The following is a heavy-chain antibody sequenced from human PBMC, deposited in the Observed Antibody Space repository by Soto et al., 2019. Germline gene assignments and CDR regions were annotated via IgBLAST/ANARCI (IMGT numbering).Heavy chain of an antibody. CDR1: GDTFTSYY. J-gene: IGHJ4*02. CDR3: ARERYYDYVWGSYRPDFDY. D-gene: IGHD3-16*02. V-gene: IGHV1-46*01. Sequence: QVQLVQSGAEVKKPGASVKVSCKASGDTFTSYYMHWVRQAPGQGLEWMGIINPSGGSTSYAQKFPGRVTMTRETSTSTVYMELSSLRSEDTDVYYCARERYYDYVWGSYRPDFDYWGQGTLVTVSS. CDR2: INPSGGST.